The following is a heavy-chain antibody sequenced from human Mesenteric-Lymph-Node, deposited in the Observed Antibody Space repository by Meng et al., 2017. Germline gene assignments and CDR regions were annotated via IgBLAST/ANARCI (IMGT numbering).Heavy chain of an antibody. CDR1: GYTFTSYG. V-gene: IGHV1-18*01. CDR3: ARDRIGLWELPPFDY. Sequence: ASVKVSCKASGYTFTSYGISWVRQAPGQGLEWMGWISVHNGNTNYAQKLQGRVTMTTDTSTSTAYMELRSLRSDDTAGYYCARDRIGLWELPPFDYWGQGTLVTVSS. D-gene: IGHD1-26*01. CDR2: ISVHNGNT. J-gene: IGHJ4*02.